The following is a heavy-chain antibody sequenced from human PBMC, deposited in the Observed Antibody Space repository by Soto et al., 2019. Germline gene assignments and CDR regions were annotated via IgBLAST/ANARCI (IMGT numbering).Heavy chain of an antibody. D-gene: IGHD2-8*01. CDR1: GFTFSSYA. Sequence: GGSLRLSCAASGFTFSSYAMSWVRQAPGKGLEWVSAISGSGGSTYYADSVKGRFTISGDNSKNTMYLQMNRLKAEDTAVYYCTKHQARGRVRSVLYCTNGVCAGIDYWGQGTLVTVSS. CDR3: TKHQARGRVRSVLYCTNGVCAGIDY. J-gene: IGHJ4*02. CDR2: ISGSGGST. V-gene: IGHV3-23*01.